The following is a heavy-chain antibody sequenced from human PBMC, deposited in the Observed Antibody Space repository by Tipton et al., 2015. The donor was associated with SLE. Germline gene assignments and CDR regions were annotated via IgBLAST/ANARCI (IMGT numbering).Heavy chain of an antibody. V-gene: IGHV3-15*01. CDR2: IKSKNDGGTT. J-gene: IGHJ4*02. D-gene: IGHD3-22*01. CDR1: GFTFSNAW. Sequence: GSQRLSCAASGFTFSNAWMSWVRQAPGKGQEWVGRIKSKNDGGTTDYAAPVKGRFTISRDDSKNALYLQMNSLKTEDTAVYYCTTDYYDSSEVDYWGQGTLVTVSS. CDR3: TTDYYDSSEVDY.